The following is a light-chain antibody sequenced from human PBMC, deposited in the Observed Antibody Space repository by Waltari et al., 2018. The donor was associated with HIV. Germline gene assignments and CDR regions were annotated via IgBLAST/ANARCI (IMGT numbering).Light chain of an antibody. J-gene: IGLJ1*01. CDR2: VNI. V-gene: IGLV1-40*01. CDR3: QSYDSSLSGYV. CDR1: RSNIGAGYD. Sequence: QSVLTQPPSVSGAPGQRVTISCTGSRSNIGAGYDVHWYQQLPGTAPKLLIYVNIKRPSGVPDRFSGSESGTSASLAITGLQAEDEADYYCQSYDSSLSGYVFGTGTKVTVL.